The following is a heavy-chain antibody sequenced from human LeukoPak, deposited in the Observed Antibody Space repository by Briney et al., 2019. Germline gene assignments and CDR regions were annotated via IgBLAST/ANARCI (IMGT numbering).Heavy chain of an antibody. V-gene: IGHV3-30*18. J-gene: IGHJ4*02. D-gene: IGHD6-19*01. CDR2: ISYDGSNK. CDR3: AKDSQQWLMYYFVY. Sequence: PGGSLRLSCAASGFTFSSYGMHWVRQAPGKGLEWVAVISYDGSNKYYADSVKGRFTISRDNSKNTLYLQMNSLRAEETAVYYCAKDSQQWLMYYFVYWGQGTLVTVSS. CDR1: GFTFSSYG.